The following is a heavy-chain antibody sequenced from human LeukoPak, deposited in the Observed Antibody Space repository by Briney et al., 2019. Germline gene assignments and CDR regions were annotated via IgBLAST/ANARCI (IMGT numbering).Heavy chain of an antibody. CDR3: ARLSRAYCGGDCYDPFDY. Sequence: SETLSLTCTVSGYSISSGYYWGWIRQPPGKGLEWIGSIYHSGSTYYNPSLKSRVTISVDTSKNQFSLKLSSVTAADTAVYYCARLSRAYCGGDCYDPFDYWGQGTLVTVSS. CDR1: GYSISSGYY. D-gene: IGHD2-21*02. V-gene: IGHV4-38-2*02. CDR2: IYHSGST. J-gene: IGHJ4*02.